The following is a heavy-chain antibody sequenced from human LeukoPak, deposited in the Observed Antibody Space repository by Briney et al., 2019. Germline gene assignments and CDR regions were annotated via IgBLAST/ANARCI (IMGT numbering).Heavy chain of an antibody. Sequence: GGSLRLSCAASGFTVSSNYMSWVRQAPGKGLEWVSVIYSGGSTYYADSVKGRFTISRDNSKNTLYLQMNNLRAEDTAVYHCARDPRGIQLVGDFDYWGQGTLVTVSS. CDR2: IYSGGST. V-gene: IGHV3-53*01. CDR3: ARDPRGIQLVGDFDY. J-gene: IGHJ4*02. CDR1: GFTVSSNY. D-gene: IGHD5-18*01.